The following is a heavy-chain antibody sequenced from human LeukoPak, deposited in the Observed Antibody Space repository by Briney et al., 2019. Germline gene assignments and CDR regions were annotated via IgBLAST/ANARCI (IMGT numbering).Heavy chain of an antibody. CDR1: GGTFSSYA. J-gene: IGHJ4*02. CDR3: ARVPDYGSGSDYFDY. Sequence: ASVKVSCKASGGTFSSYAISWVRQAPGQGLEWMGWINPNSGGTNYAQKFQGRVTMTRDTSISTAYMELSRLRSDDTAVYYCARVPDYGSGSDYFDYWGQGTLVTVSS. V-gene: IGHV1-2*02. D-gene: IGHD3-10*01. CDR2: INPNSGGT.